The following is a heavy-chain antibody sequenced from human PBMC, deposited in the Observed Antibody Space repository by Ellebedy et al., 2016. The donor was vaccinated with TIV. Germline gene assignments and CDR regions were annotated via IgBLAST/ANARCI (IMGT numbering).Heavy chain of an antibody. Sequence: GESLKISCAASGFTLSSYAMSWVRQAPGKGLEWVSGISGSGSSTYYADSVKGRFTISRDTSKNTLYLKMNSLRAEDTAVYYCAKDRFSSAWYGGYFDYWGQGTLVTVSS. V-gene: IGHV3-23*01. D-gene: IGHD6-19*01. CDR1: GFTLSSYA. J-gene: IGHJ4*02. CDR3: AKDRFSSAWYGGYFDY. CDR2: ISGSGSST.